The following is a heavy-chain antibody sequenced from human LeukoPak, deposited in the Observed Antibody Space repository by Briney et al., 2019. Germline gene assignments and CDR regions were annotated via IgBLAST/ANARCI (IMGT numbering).Heavy chain of an antibody. V-gene: IGHV3-30*02. J-gene: IGHJ6*03. CDR2: IRYNGDNK. CDR3: AKRVVIRSTDYFYYYIHV. CDR1: GFSFSDYG. D-gene: IGHD3-3*01. Sequence: PGGSLRLSCEASGFSFSDYGMHWVRQAPGKGLEWVAFIRYNGDNKYYADSVKGRFTVSRDNSQSTLYLQMNSLRVKDTAVYYCAKRVVIRSTDYFYYYIHVWGKGTTVTVSS.